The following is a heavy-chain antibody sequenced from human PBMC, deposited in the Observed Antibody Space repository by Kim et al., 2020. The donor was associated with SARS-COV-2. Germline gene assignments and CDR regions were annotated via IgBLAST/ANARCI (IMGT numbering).Heavy chain of an antibody. J-gene: IGHJ5*02. D-gene: IGHD5-12*01. CDR1: GFNFIHFG. Sequence: GGSLRLSCAASGFNFIHFGMHWVRQAPGKGLEWVTVISYDGSQIYYADSVKGRFTVSRDNSKNTVSLQMNNLRLEDTAVYYCVKDGGNSSSAGPFDPCG. V-gene: IGHV3-30*18. CDR2: ISYDGSQI. CDR3: VKDGGNSSSAGPFDP.